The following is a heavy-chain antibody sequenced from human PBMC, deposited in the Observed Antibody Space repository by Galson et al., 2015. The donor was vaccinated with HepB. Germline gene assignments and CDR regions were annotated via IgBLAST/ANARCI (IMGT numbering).Heavy chain of an antibody. CDR2: IYWDDDK. CDR1: GFSLSTSGVG. CDR3: AHRPSEVRGVIGSIFDY. Sequence: PALVKPTQTLTLTCTFSGFSLSTSGVGVGWIRQPPGKALEWLALIYWDDDKRYSPSLKSRLTITKDTSKNQVVLTMTNVDPVDTATYYCAHRPSEVRGVIGSIFDYWGQGVLVTVSS. V-gene: IGHV2-5*02. J-gene: IGHJ4*02. D-gene: IGHD3-10*01.